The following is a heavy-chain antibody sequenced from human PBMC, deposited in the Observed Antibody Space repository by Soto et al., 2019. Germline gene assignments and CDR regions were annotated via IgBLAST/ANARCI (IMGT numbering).Heavy chain of an antibody. CDR2: ISDGGDST. D-gene: IGHD3-3*01. V-gene: IGHV3-23*01. Sequence: EVQLLESGGGLVQPGGSLRLSCAASGFTFSSYALTWVRQAPGKGLEWVSGISDGGDSTHYADSVKGRFTVSRDNSKNTLYLQINNRKAEDTAVYYCAKHSTTYDSWNGAVKGAFDLWGQGTMVTVSS. J-gene: IGHJ3*01. CDR3: AKHSTTYDSWNGAVKGAFDL. CDR1: GFTFSSYA.